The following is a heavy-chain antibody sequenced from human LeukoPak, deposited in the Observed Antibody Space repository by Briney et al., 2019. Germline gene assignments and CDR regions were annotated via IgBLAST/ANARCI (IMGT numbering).Heavy chain of an antibody. Sequence: GGTLRLSCAASGLTFSSYGMSWVRQAPGKGLEWVSDINGSGGSTYYARSVKGRFTVSRDNSKNTLYLQMNSLRVDDTAVYYCAKSLDYGGNRARLDFWGQGTLVTVSS. CDR3: AKSLDYGGNRARLDF. D-gene: IGHD4-23*01. CDR2: INGSGGST. V-gene: IGHV3-23*01. CDR1: GLTFSSYG. J-gene: IGHJ4*02.